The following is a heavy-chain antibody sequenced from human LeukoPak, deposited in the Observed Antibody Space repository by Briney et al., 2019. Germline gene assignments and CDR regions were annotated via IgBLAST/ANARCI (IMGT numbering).Heavy chain of an antibody. J-gene: IGHJ6*03. V-gene: IGHV4-34*01. CDR3: ARGRLDYYYMDV. Sequence: TETLSLTCAVYGGSLSGYFWSWIRQPPGKGLEWIGEIHHTGATNYKPSLKSRVSISLDMSKNQLSLEMRSVTAADTAVYYCARGRLDYYYMDVWGRGTTVTVSS. CDR1: GGSLSGYF. D-gene: IGHD3-9*01. CDR2: IHHTGAT.